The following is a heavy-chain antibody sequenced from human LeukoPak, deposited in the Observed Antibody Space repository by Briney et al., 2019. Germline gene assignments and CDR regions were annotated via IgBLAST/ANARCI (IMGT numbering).Heavy chain of an antibody. CDR3: ARVPYYYDSSGYYYDY. V-gene: IGHV4-59*01. D-gene: IGHD3-22*01. CDR1: GGSISSYY. Sequence: PSETLSLTCTVSGGSISSYYWSWIRQPPGKGLEWIGYIYYSGSTNYNPSLKSRVTISVDTSKNQFSLKLSSVTAADTAVYYCARVPYYYDSSGYYYDYWGQGTLVTVSS. CDR2: IYYSGST. J-gene: IGHJ4*02.